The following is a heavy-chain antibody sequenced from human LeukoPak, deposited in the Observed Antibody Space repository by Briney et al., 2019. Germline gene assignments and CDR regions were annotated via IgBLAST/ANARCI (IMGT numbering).Heavy chain of an antibody. CDR1: GAVDSINSYY. V-gene: IGHV4-4*07. CDR2: IYASGAT. CDR3: ASGGIYCGGDCYRHFDC. Sequence: SETLSLTCTVSGAVDSINSYYWTWIRQPAGKGLEWIVRIYASGATNYNPSLKSRVTMSLDTSKNQFSLKLKSVTAADTAVYYCASGGIYCGGDCYRHFDCWGQGTLVTVSS. J-gene: IGHJ4*02. D-gene: IGHD2-21*02.